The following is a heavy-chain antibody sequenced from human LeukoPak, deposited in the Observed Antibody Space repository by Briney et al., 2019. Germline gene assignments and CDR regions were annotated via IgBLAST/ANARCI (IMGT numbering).Heavy chain of an antibody. V-gene: IGHV3-20*04. D-gene: IGHD4-23*01. CDR2: INWNGGST. CDR3: ARDGDTVLTRGYYYYMDV. J-gene: IGHJ6*03. CDR1: GFTFDEYG. Sequence: GGSLRLSCAASGFTFDEYGMSWVRQAPGKGLEWVSGINWNGGSTGYADSVKGRFTISRDNARNSLYLQMNSLRAEDTALYYCARDGDTVLTRGYYYYMDVWGKGTTVTVSS.